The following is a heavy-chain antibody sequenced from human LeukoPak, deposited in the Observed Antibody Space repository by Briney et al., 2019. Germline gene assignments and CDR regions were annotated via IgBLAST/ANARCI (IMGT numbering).Heavy chain of an antibody. CDR2: IYYSGST. J-gene: IGHJ6*02. CDR1: RDSISRGSYY. D-gene: IGHD3-9*01. V-gene: IGHV4-39*07. CDR3: ARSRGVLRYFDWYLGGGYYYYGMDV. Sequence: PSETLSLTCTVSRDSISRGSYYWGWIRQPPGKGLEWIGTIYYSGSTYYNPSLKSRVTISVDTSKNQFSLKLSSVTAADTAVYYCARSRGVLRYFDWYLGGGYYYYGMDVWGQGTTVTVSS.